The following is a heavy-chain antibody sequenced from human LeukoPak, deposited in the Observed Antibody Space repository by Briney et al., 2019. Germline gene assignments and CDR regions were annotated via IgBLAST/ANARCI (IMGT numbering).Heavy chain of an antibody. J-gene: IGHJ4*02. D-gene: IGHD3-10*01. CDR3: ASHLPGPYGSGSYSSGFDY. V-gene: IGHV4-59*08. Sequence: PSETLSLTCTVSGGSISSYYWSWIRQPPGKGLEWIGYIYYSGSTNYNPSLKSRATISVDTSKNQFSLKLSSVTAADTAVYYCASHLPGPYGSGSYSSGFDYWGQGTLVTVSS. CDR1: GGSISSYY. CDR2: IYYSGST.